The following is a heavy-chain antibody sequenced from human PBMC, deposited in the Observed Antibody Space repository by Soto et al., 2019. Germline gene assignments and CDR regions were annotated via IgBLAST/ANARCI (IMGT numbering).Heavy chain of an antibody. Sequence: PSETLSLTCAVSGCSISSGGYSWIWLRQRRGRGLKWIGYIYHSGSTYYKRSLKSRVTISVDRSKNQFSLKLSSVTAADTAVYYCARVPSNNWFDPWGQGTLVTVSS. CDR1: GCSISSGGYS. CDR3: ARVPSNNWFDP. V-gene: IGHV4-30-2*01. J-gene: IGHJ5*02. CDR2: IYHSGST. D-gene: IGHD3-3*02.